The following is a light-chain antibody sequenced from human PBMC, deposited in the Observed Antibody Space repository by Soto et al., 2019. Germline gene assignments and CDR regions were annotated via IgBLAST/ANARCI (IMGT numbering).Light chain of an antibody. CDR2: GAS. V-gene: IGKV3-15*01. CDR3: QQYNNWPVT. Sequence: EIVMTQCPATLSVSPGERATLSCRASQSVSSNLAWYQQKPGQAPRLLIYGASTRATGIPARFSGSRSGTEFTLTISSLQSEDFAVYYCQQYNNWPVTFGQGTKLEIK. J-gene: IGKJ2*01. CDR1: QSVSSN.